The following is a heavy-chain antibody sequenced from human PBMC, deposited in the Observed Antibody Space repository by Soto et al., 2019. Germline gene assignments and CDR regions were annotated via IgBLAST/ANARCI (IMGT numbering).Heavy chain of an antibody. V-gene: IGHV3-23*01. CDR3: ATDRESCIVAICFGSILFSP. J-gene: IGHJ5*02. CDR1: GFTFSTYA. Sequence: EVELLESGGGSVQPGGSLRLSCAASGFTFSTYAMNWVRQAPGKGLEWVSSISTTGDNTYYADSVKGRFTMSRDNSKNTLYLQMNCQGADDTAIYYCATDRESCIVAICFGSILFSPRGQGTLVTVSS. D-gene: IGHD2-2*01. CDR2: ISTTGDNT.